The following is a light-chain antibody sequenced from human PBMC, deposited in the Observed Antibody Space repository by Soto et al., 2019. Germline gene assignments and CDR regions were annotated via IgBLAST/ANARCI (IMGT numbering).Light chain of an antibody. J-gene: IGKJ1*01. CDR1: QSINSW. CDR3: QQYETYSRT. Sequence: DIQMTQSPSTLSASVGDRVTITCRASQSINSWLAWYQQKPGKAPNLLIYKASSLESGVPSRFSGSGSGTEFPLTISSLQPDDFATYYCQQYETYSRTFGQGTKVEIK. CDR2: KAS. V-gene: IGKV1-5*03.